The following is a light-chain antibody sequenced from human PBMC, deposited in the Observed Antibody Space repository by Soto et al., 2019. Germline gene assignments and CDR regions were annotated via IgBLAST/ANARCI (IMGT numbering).Light chain of an antibody. J-gene: IGKJ2*01. CDR1: QSVSDSY. V-gene: IGKV3-20*01. CDR2: GAS. Sequence: EIVLTQSPGTLSLSPGERATLSCRANQSVSDSYLAWYQQKPGQAPRLLISGASSRATGIPDRFSGSGSGTDFTLTISRLEPEDFAVYYCQQYGSSPYTFGQGTKLEIK. CDR3: QQYGSSPYT.